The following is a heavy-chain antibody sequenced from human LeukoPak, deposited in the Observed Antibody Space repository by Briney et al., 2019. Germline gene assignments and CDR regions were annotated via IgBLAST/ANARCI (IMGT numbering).Heavy chain of an antibody. V-gene: IGHV3-21*01. CDR2: ISGISGYK. CDR1: GFPFSSYS. D-gene: IGHD3-3*01. J-gene: IGHJ3*02. CDR3: ARDLPITIPDAFDI. Sequence: GGSLRLSCAPSGFPFSSYSMNWVRQPPGKGLEWVSSISGISGYKYHADAVKGRFTISRDNAKNSLYLQMNSLRAEDTAVYYCARDLPITIPDAFDIWGQGTMVTVSS.